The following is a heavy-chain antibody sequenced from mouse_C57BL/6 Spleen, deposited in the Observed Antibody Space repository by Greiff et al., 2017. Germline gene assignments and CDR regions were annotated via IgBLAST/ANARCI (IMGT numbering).Heavy chain of an antibody. CDR3: ERSEWDVSYFDY. CDR2: INPGDGDT. J-gene: IGHJ2*01. Sequence: VQLQQPGAELVKPGASVKLSCKASGYAFSSYWMNWVKQRPGTGLEWIGQINPGDGDTNYNGKFKGKATLTADKSSSTAYMQLSSLTSEDAAVYCCERSEWDVSYFDYWGQGTTLTVSS. V-gene: IGHV1-80*01. D-gene: IGHD4-1*01. CDR1: GYAFSSYW.